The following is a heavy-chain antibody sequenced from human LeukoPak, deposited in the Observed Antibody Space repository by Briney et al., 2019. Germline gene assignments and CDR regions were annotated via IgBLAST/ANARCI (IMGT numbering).Heavy chain of an antibody. CDR3: AKDAARLISGAFDL. Sequence: GGSLRLSCAASGFTLDDYAMHWVRQAPGKGLEWVSGISWNSGSIGYADSVKGRFTISRDNAKNSLYLQMNSLRAEDTALYYCAKDAARLISGAFDLWGRGTLVTVSS. CDR1: GFTLDDYA. D-gene: IGHD2-8*01. CDR2: ISWNSGSI. V-gene: IGHV3-9*01. J-gene: IGHJ2*01.